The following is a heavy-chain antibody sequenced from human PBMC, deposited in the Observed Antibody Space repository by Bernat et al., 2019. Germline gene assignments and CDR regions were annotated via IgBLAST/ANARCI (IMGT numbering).Heavy chain of an antibody. J-gene: IGHJ4*02. Sequence: EVHVLESGGGLVQPGGCLRLSCAASGFTFSGYAMSWVRQAPGKGLEWVSGVSGSGRSTFYADSVKGRFTISRDNSKNTLYLQMNSLSAEDTAIYYCAKGCGYSCFSVDSWGQGTPVTVSS. CDR1: GFTFSGYA. CDR2: VSGSGRST. V-gene: IGHV3-23*01. CDR3: AKGCGYSCFSVDS. D-gene: IGHD2-15*01.